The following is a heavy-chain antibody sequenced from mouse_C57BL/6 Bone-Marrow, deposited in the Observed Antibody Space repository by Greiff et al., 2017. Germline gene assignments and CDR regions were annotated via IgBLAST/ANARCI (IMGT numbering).Heavy chain of an antibody. Sequence: VQLQQSGPELVKPGASVKISCKASGYTFTDYYMNWVKQSHGKSLEWIGDINPNNGGTSYNQKFKGKATLTVDKSYSTAYMELRSLTSEDSAVYYCARVGTEGDFDYWGQGTTLTVSS. CDR2: INPNNGGT. CDR1: GYTFTDYY. D-gene: IGHD4-1*01. CDR3: ARVGTEGDFDY. V-gene: IGHV1-26*01. J-gene: IGHJ2*01.